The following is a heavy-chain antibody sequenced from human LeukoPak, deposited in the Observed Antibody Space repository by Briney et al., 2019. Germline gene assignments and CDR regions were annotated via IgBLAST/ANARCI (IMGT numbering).Heavy chain of an antibody. Sequence: PGGSLRLSCAASGFSFSSYAMSWVRQAPGKGLEWVSVISNSGGSTDYADSVKGRFTISRDNSKNTLYLQMNSLRAEDTAVYYCAEGGISAVGDFDYWGQGTLVTVSS. CDR2: ISNSGGST. CDR3: AEGGISAVGDFDY. D-gene: IGHD6-13*01. V-gene: IGHV3-23*01. J-gene: IGHJ4*02. CDR1: GFSFSSYA.